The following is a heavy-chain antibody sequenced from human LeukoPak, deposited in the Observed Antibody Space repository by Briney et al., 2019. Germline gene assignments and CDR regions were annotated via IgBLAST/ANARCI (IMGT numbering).Heavy chain of an antibody. Sequence: PGGSLRLSCAASGFTFSSYGMHWVRQAPGKGLEWVAFIRYDGSNKYYADSVKGRFTVSRDNSKNTLYLQMNSLRAEDTAVYYCASQGTMVRGVTFDYWGQGTLVTVSS. D-gene: IGHD3-10*01. J-gene: IGHJ4*02. CDR2: IRYDGSNK. CDR3: ASQGTMVRGVTFDY. V-gene: IGHV3-30*02. CDR1: GFTFSSYG.